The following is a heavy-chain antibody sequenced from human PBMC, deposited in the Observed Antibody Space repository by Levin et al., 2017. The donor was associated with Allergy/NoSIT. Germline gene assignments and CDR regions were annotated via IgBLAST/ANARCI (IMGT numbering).Heavy chain of an antibody. CDR3: ARQSGYDENYFYYYHMDV. D-gene: IGHD5-12*01. Sequence: ASVKVSCKASGYTFTDYFIHRVRQAPGQGLEWMGWINPYTGATDYAQKFQGRVTMTRDTSISTAYMELSRVKSDDTAVYYCARQSGYDENYFYYYHMDVWGQGTTVTVSS. V-gene: IGHV1-2*02. CDR2: INPYTGAT. CDR1: GYTFTDYF. J-gene: IGHJ6*02.